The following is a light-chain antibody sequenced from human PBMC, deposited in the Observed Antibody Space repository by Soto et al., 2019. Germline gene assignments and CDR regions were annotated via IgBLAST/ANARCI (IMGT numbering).Light chain of an antibody. CDR2: GAS. CDR3: QQYNDWPPGGVST. Sequence: EIVMTQSPATLSVSPGARVTLSCRASQSVSSNLAWYQQKAGQAPRLLIYGASTRAAGIPARFSGSGSATEFSPTIDRLQSEDLAVYYCQQYNDWPPGGVSTFGQGTKLEIK. J-gene: IGKJ2*01. CDR1: QSVSSN. V-gene: IGKV3-15*01.